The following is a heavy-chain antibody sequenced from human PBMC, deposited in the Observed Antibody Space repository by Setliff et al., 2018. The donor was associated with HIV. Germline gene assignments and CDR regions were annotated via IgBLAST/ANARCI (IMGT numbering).Heavy chain of an antibody. Sequence: SETLSLTCTVSGGSINSGTYYWNWIRQPAGKGLEWIGHVHISGNTNYNPSLKSRVTISLDTSKNHFSLNLTSMTAADTAVYYCARGLWAPGLGEGAFDIWGQGTKVTVSS. CDR1: GGSINSGTYY. CDR3: ARGLWAPGLGEGAFDI. D-gene: IGHD3-16*01. J-gene: IGHJ3*02. V-gene: IGHV4-61*09. CDR2: VHISGNT.